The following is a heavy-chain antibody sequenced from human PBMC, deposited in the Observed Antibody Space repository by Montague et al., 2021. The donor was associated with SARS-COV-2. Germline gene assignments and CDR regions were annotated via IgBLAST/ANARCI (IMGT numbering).Heavy chain of an antibody. D-gene: IGHD3-3*01. V-gene: IGHV2-5*02. CDR1: GFSLSTSGVG. CDR3: AHIPPYYDFWSGYTALYNWFDP. CDR2: IYWDDDK. Sequence: PALVKPTQTLTLTCTFSGFSLSTSGVGVGWIRQPPGKALEWLALIYWDDDKRYSPSLKSRLTITKDTSKNQVVLTMTNMDPVDTATYYCAHIPPYYDFWSGYTALYNWFDPWGQGTLVTVSS. J-gene: IGHJ5*02.